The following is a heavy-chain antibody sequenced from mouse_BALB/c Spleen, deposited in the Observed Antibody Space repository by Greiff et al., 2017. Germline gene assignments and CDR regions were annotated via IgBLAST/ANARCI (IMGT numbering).Heavy chain of an antibody. V-gene: IGHV2-9*02. D-gene: IGHD2-4*01. CDR3: ARSTMITVLSMDY. J-gene: IGHJ4*01. CDR2: IWAGGST. CDR1: GFSLTSYG. Sequence: VQLKESGPGLVAPSQSLSITCTVSGFSLTSYGVHWVRQPPGKGLEWLGVIWAGGSTNYNSALMSRLSISKDNSKSQVFLKMNSLQTDDTAMYYCARSTMITVLSMDYWGQGTSVTVSS.